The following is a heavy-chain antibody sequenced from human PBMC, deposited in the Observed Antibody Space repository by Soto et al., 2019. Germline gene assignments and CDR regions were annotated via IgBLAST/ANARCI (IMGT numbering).Heavy chain of an antibody. CDR1: GYTLTELS. V-gene: IGHV1-24*01. Sequence: SVKVSCKVSGYTLTELSMHWVRQAPGKGLEWMGGFDPEDGETIYAQKFQGRVTMTEDTSTDTAYMELSSLRSEDTAVYYCATKRITMIAFDYWGQGTLVTVSS. D-gene: IGHD3-22*01. J-gene: IGHJ4*02. CDR3: ATKRITMIAFDY. CDR2: FDPEDGET.